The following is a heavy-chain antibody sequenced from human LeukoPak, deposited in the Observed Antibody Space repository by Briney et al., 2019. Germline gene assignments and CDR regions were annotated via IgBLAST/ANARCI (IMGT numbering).Heavy chain of an antibody. CDR2: IYYSGST. V-gene: IGHV4-59*01. CDR3: AKAGYYGSGSYYNEDY. Sequence: SETLSLTCTVSGGSISSYYWNWIRQPPGKGLEWIGYIYYSGSTNYNPSLKSRVTISVDTSKNQFSLRLSSVTAADTAVYYCAKAGYYGSGSYYNEDYWGQGTLVTVSS. D-gene: IGHD3-10*01. CDR1: GGSISSYY. J-gene: IGHJ4*02.